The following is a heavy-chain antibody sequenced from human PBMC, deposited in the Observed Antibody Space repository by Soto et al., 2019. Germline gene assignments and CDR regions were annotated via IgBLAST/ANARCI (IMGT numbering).Heavy chain of an antibody. V-gene: IGHV1-8*01. Sequence: QVQLVQSGAEVKKPGASVKVSCKASGYTFPSYDINWVRHATGQGLEWMGWMNPKSGNTGYAQKFHGRVNMTRNTALSTAYMELSSLRSEDTAVYYCAIEVGSRLDYWGQVTLVTASS. J-gene: IGHJ4*02. CDR3: AIEVGSRLDY. CDR1: GYTFPSYD. D-gene: IGHD6-13*01. CDR2: MNPKSGNT.